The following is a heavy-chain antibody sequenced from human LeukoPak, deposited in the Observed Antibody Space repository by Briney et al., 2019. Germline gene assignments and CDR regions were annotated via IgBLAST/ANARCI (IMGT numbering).Heavy chain of an antibody. CDR1: GFTFSSYE. CDR2: ISSSGSTI. V-gene: IGHV3-48*03. D-gene: IGHD1-26*01. Sequence: GGSLRLSCAASGFTFSSYEMNWVRQAPGKGLEGVSYISSSGSTIYYADSVKGRFTISRDNAKNSLYLQMNSLRAEDTAVYYCARVYSGSDYFDYWGQGTLVTVSS. J-gene: IGHJ4*02. CDR3: ARVYSGSDYFDY.